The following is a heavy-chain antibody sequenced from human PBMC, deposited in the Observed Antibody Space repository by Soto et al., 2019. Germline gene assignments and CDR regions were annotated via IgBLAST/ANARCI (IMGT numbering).Heavy chain of an antibody. J-gene: IGHJ6*02. CDR3: ARDPSYSGMDV. CDR1: GYTFTSYG. CDR2: ISAYNGNT. Sequence: ASVKVSCKASGYTFTSYGISWVRQAPGQGLEWMGWISAYNGNTNYAQKLQGRVTITRDTSASTAYMELSSLRSEDTAVYYCARDPSYSGMDVWGQGTTVTVSS. V-gene: IGHV1-18*01.